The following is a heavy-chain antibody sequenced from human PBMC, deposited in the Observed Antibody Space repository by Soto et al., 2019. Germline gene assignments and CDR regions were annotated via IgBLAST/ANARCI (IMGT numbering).Heavy chain of an antibody. Sequence: GGSLRLSCAASGFTFSSYAMHWVRQAPGKGLEWVAVISYDGSNKYYADSVKGRFTISRDNSKNTLYLQMNSLRAEDTAVYYCARDKAYSRRWSFYYGMDVWGQGTTVTVSS. CDR2: ISYDGSNK. V-gene: IGHV3-30-3*01. CDR3: ARDKAYSRRWSFYYGMDV. D-gene: IGHD6-13*01. CDR1: GFTFSSYA. J-gene: IGHJ6*02.